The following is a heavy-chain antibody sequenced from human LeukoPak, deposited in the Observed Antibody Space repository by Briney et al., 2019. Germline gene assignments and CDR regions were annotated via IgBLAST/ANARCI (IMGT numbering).Heavy chain of an antibody. V-gene: IGHV1-2*02. CDR2: INPNSGGT. Sequence: ASVKVSCKASGYTFTGYYMHWVRQAPGQGLEWMGWINPNSGGTNYAQKFQGRVTMTRDTSIGTAYMELSRLRSDDTAVYYCAREPPSGSYLLNWGQGTLVTVSS. J-gene: IGHJ4*02. D-gene: IGHD1-26*01. CDR1: GYTFTGYY. CDR3: AREPPSGSYLLN.